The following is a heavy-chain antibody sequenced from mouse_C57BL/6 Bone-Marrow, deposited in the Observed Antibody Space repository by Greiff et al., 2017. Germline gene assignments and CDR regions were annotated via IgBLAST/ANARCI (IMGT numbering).Heavy chain of an antibody. CDR1: GYAFSSSW. Sequence: QVQLQQSGPELVKPGASVKISCKASGYAFSSSWMNWVKQRPGKGLEWIGRIYPGDGDTNYNGKFKGKATLTADKSSSTAYMQLSSLTSEDSAVYVCARGTHFAYWGQGTLVTVSA. CDR2: IYPGDGDT. D-gene: IGHD3-3*01. CDR3: ARGTHFAY. J-gene: IGHJ3*01. V-gene: IGHV1-82*01.